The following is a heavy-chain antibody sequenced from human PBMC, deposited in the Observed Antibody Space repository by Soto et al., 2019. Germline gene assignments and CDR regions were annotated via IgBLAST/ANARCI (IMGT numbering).Heavy chain of an antibody. CDR2: ISYSGSL. CDR3: ARGRDGDYFDY. D-gene: IGHD4-17*01. J-gene: IGHJ4*02. CDR1: GDSVRNDY. Sequence: QVQLQESGPGLVKPSETLSLSRTVSGDSVRNDYNSWIRQPPGKGLEWIGYISYSGSLNYNPSLKSRVTISVDTSKNQFSLKLSSVTAADTAVYYCARGRDGDYFDYWGQGTLVTVSS. V-gene: IGHV4-59*02.